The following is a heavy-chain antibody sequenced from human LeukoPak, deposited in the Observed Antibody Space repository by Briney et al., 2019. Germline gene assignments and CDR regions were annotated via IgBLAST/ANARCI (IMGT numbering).Heavy chain of an antibody. D-gene: IGHD4-23*01. J-gene: IGHJ3*02. CDR1: GGTFSSYA. Sequence: ASVKVSCKASGGTFSSYAISWVRQAPGQGLEWMGGIIPIFGTANYAQKFQGRVTITADESTSTAYMELSSLRSEDTAVYYCARETSTVVTHASDIWGQGTMVTVSS. V-gene: IGHV1-69*01. CDR2: IIPIFGTA. CDR3: ARETSTVVTHASDI.